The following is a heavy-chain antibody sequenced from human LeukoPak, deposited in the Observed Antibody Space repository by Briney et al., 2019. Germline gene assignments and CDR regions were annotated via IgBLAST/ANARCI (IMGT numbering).Heavy chain of an antibody. Sequence: GRSLRLSRAASGFTFSSYAMSWVRQAPGKGLEWVSAISGSGGSTYYADSVKGRFTISRDNSKNTLYLQMNSLRAEDTAVYYCAKEPSRQRGVMADYWGQGTLVTVSS. CDR1: GFTFSSYA. J-gene: IGHJ4*02. CDR3: AKEPSRQRGVMADY. V-gene: IGHV3-23*01. D-gene: IGHD3-16*01. CDR2: ISGSGGST.